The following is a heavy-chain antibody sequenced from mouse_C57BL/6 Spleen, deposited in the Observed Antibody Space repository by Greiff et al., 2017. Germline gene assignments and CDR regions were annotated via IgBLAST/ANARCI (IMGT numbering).Heavy chain of an antibody. Sequence: QVQLQQPGAELVMPGASVKLSCKASGYTFTSYWMHWVKQRPGQGLEWIGEIDPSDSYTNYNQKFKGKSTLTVDKSSSTAYMQLSSLTSEDSAVYYCARSYYSKGYFVVLGTGTTVPVSS. V-gene: IGHV1-69*01. CDR2: IDPSDSYT. CDR3: ARSYYSKGYFVV. CDR1: GYTFTSYW. D-gene: IGHD2-5*01. J-gene: IGHJ1*03.